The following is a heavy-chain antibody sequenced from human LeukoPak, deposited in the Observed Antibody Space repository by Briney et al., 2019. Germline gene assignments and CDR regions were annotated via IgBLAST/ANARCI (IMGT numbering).Heavy chain of an antibody. V-gene: IGHV1-69*13. CDR1: GGTFSSYA. D-gene: IGHD4-17*01. J-gene: IGHJ6*02. Sequence: SVTVSCKASGGTFSSYAISWVRQAPGQGLEWMGGIIPIFGTANYAQKFQGRVTITADESTSTAYMELSSLRSEDTAVYYCAREGTVTYDGPYHYGMDVWGQGTTVTVSS. CDR3: AREGTVTYDGPYHYGMDV. CDR2: IIPIFGTA.